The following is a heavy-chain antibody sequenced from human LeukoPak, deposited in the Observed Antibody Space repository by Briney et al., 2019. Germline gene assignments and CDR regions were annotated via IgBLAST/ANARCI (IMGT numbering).Heavy chain of an antibody. J-gene: IGHJ4*02. Sequence: SETLSLTCTGSGGSISSSSYYWGWIRQPPGKELEWIGSIYYSGSTYYNPSLKSRVTISVDTSKNQFSLKLSSVTAADTAVYYCARQWGERRELPFYLDYWGQGTLVTLSS. V-gene: IGHV4-39*01. CDR3: ARQWGERRELPFYLDY. D-gene: IGHD1-26*01. CDR1: GGSISSSSYY. CDR2: IYYSGST.